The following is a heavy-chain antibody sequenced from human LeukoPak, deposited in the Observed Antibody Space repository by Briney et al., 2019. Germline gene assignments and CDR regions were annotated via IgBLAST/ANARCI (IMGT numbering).Heavy chain of an antibody. Sequence: GGSLRPSCAASGFTFSSYSMNWVRQAPGKGLVWVSYISSSSSTIYYADSVKGRFTISRDNAKNSLYLQMNSLRAEDTAVYYCARDRLRYSSSSRAFDIWGQGTMVTVSS. CDR3: ARDRLRYSSSSRAFDI. CDR1: GFTFSSYS. CDR2: ISSSSSTI. D-gene: IGHD6-6*01. J-gene: IGHJ3*02. V-gene: IGHV3-48*01.